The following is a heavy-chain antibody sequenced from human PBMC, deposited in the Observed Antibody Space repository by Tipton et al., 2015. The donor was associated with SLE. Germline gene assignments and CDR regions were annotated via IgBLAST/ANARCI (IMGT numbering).Heavy chain of an antibody. CDR2: ISWYGDDI. D-gene: IGHD1-26*01. V-gene: IGHV3-9*01. CDR3: VKQIAGAGSS. CDR1: GFNVGDYA. J-gene: IGHJ4*02. Sequence: SLRLSCAASGFNVGDYAMHWVRRAPGKGLEWVSGISWYGDDIQYADSVKGRFTISRDNAQSSLYLQMNSLRAEDTAVYYCVKQIAGAGSSWGQGTLVTVSS.